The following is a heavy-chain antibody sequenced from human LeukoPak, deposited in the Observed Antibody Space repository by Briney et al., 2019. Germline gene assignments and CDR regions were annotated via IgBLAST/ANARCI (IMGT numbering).Heavy chain of an antibody. CDR3: ARDRKSGSYRYFDY. CDR2: ISSSGSTI. D-gene: IGHD1-26*01. J-gene: IGHJ4*02. CDR1: GFTFSSYA. V-gene: IGHV3-48*04. Sequence: GGSLRLSCAASGFTFSSYAMSWVRQAPGKGLEWVSYISSSGSTIYYADSVKGRFTISRDNAKNSLYLQMNSLRAEDTAVYYCARDRKSGSYRYFDYWGQGTLVTVSS.